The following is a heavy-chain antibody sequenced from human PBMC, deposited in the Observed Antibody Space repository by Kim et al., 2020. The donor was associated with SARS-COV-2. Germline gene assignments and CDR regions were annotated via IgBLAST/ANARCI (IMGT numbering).Heavy chain of an antibody. J-gene: IGHJ4*02. Sequence: ASVKVSCTAFGYTFTGYYMHWVRQAPGQGLEWMGRIKPHSGDTNFAQKFQGRVTMTRDTSISTAYMELSRLTSDDTAVYYCARDISWSVDYWGQGTLVTVSS. V-gene: IGHV1-2*06. CDR1: GYTFTGYY. CDR3: ARDISWSVDY. CDR2: IKPHSGDT.